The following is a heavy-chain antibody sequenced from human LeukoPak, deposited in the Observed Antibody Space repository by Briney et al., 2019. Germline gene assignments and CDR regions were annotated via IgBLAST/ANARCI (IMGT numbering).Heavy chain of an antibody. CDR2: IYYSGST. CDR3: ARRPRNDILTGTPFDY. J-gene: IGHJ4*02. CDR1: GGSISSYY. Sequence: LSLTXTVSGGSISSYYWSWIRQPPGKGLEWIGYIYYSGSTDSNPSLKSRVTISVDTSKNQFSLKLRSVTAADTAVYYCARRPRNDILTGTPFDYWGQGILVTVSS. D-gene: IGHD3-9*01. V-gene: IGHV4-59*01.